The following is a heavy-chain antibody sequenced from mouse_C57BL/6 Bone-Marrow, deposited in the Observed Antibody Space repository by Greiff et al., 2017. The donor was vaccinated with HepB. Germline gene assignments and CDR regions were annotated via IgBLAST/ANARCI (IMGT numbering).Heavy chain of an antibody. J-gene: IGHJ2*01. V-gene: IGHV5-4*01. D-gene: IGHD1-1*01. CDR2: ISDGGSYT. Sequence: EVKVVESGGGLVKPGGSLKLSCAASGFTFSSYAMSWVRQTPEKRLEWVATISDGGSYTYYPDNVKGRFTISRDNAKNNLYLQISHLKSEDTAMYYCARDFPHYYGSSYGYFDYWGQGTTLTVSS. CDR3: ARDFPHYYGSSYGYFDY. CDR1: GFTFSSYA.